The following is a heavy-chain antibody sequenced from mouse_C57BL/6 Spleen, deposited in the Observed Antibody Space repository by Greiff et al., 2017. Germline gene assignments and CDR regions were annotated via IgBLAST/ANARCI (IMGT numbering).Heavy chain of an antibody. J-gene: IGHJ4*01. CDR2: INPYNGGT. Sequence: VQLQQSGPVLVKPGASVKMSCQASGYTFTDYYMNWVKQSHGKSLEWIGVINPYNGGTSYNQKFKGKATLTVDKSSSTAYMELNSLTSEDSAVYYCSRKLIATVVGAMDYWGQGTSVTVSS. CDR1: GYTFTDYY. CDR3: SRKLIATVVGAMDY. D-gene: IGHD1-1*01. V-gene: IGHV1-19*01.